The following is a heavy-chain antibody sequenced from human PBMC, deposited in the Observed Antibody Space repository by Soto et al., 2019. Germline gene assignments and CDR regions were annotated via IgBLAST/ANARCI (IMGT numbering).Heavy chain of an antibody. D-gene: IGHD4-17*01. CDR3: ARLTVTDGSIYSPFDL. J-gene: IGHJ5*02. Sequence: QVQLQESGPGLVTPSQTLSLTCTVSGVSISSDDYYWSWIRQPPGKGLEWIGHISYSGSTYYNYNPSLKRRVMMSLDTATNQFSLKLGPMTAADTAVYYCARLTVTDGSIYSPFDLWGQGTLVPVSP. CDR2: ISYSGST. V-gene: IGHV4-30-4*01. CDR1: GVSISSDDYY.